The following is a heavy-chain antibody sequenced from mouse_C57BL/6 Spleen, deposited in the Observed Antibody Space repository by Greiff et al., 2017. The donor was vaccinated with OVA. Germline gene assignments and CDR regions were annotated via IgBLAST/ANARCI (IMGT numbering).Heavy chain of an antibody. CDR2: INYDGSST. Sequence: EVKLMESEGGLVQPGSSMKLSCTASGFTFSDYYMAWVRQVPEKGLEWVANINYDGSSTYYLDSLKSRFIISRDNAKNILYLQMSSLKSEDTATYYCARPYHDYDGVYYAMDYWGQGTSVTVSS. CDR1: GFTFSDYY. V-gene: IGHV5-16*01. J-gene: IGHJ4*01. CDR3: ARPYHDYDGVYYAMDY. D-gene: IGHD2-4*01.